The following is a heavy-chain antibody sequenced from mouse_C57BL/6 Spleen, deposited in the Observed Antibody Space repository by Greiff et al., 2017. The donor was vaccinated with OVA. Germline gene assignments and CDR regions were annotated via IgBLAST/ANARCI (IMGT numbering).Heavy chain of an antibody. Sequence: QVQLQQPGTELVKPGASVKLSCKASGYTFTSYWMHWVKQRPGQGLEWIGNINPSNGGTNYNEKFKSKATLTVDKSSSTAYMQLSSLTSVDSAVYYCARSLLGRQYYFDYWGQGTTLTVSS. CDR2: INPSNGGT. J-gene: IGHJ2*01. D-gene: IGHD4-1*01. V-gene: IGHV1-53*01. CDR3: ARSLLGRQYYFDY. CDR1: GYTFTSYW.